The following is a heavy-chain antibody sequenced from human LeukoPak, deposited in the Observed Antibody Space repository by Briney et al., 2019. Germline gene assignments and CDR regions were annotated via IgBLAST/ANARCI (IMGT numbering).Heavy chain of an antibody. CDR3: ATAPHTYYFDH. CDR2: IYYSGSS. CDR1: GGSISSYY. V-gene: IGHV4-59*01. J-gene: IGHJ4*02. Sequence: PSETLSLTCTVSGGSISSYYWSWIRQPPGKGLEWIGYIYYSGSSNYNPSLKSRVTISVDTSKNQISLKLSSVTAADTAVYYCATAPHTYYFDHWGQGTLVTVSS.